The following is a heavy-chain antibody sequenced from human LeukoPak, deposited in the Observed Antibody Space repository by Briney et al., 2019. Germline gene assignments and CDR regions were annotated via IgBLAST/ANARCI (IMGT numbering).Heavy chain of an antibody. J-gene: IGHJ6*03. CDR1: GGSISSYY. V-gene: IGHV4-59*08. Sequence: SETLSLTCTVSGGSISSYYWSWIRQPPGKGLEWFGCIYYSGSTNYNPSLKSRVTISVDTSKNQFSLKLSSVTAADTAVYYCASNSGSYYPYYYYYYMDVWGKGTTVTVSS. D-gene: IGHD1-26*01. CDR3: ASNSGSYYPYYYYYYMDV. CDR2: IYYSGST.